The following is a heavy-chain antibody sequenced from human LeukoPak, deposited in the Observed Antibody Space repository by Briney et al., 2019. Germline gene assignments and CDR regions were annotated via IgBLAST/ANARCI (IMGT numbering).Heavy chain of an antibody. CDR1: GYTFSSFG. V-gene: IGHV1-18*01. Sequence: ALVKVSCKASGYTFSSFGFRWVRQAPGQGREGMGWISAYNGYTNYAQNLQGRITMNTHTSTTTAYMELRSLTSDDTAVYYCGRETPSPVSSPPAWGQGTLVTVSP. D-gene: IGHD6-13*01. CDR3: GRETPSPVSSPPA. CDR2: ISAYNGYT. J-gene: IGHJ5*02.